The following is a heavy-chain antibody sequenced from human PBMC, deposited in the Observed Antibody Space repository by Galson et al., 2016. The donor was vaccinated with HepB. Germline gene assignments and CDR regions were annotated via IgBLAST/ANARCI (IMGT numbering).Heavy chain of an antibody. V-gene: IGHV3-21*05. CDR3: ARGRDSGVVYAMVFAN. Sequence: SLRLSCSASAFNFSAYSMNWVRQAPGTGLEWVSYIGSSGRFVTYADSLKSRFTISRDSSKTSLYLQMSSLRSEDTAIYYCARGRDSGVVYAMVFANWGQGTLVTASS. D-gene: IGHD2-8*02. J-gene: IGHJ4*02. CDR1: AFNFSAYS. CDR2: IGSSGRFV.